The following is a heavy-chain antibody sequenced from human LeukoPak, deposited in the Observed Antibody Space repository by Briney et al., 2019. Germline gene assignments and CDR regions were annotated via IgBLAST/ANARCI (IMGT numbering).Heavy chain of an antibody. CDR3: TTYYYDSSGYPY. D-gene: IGHD3-22*01. CDR1: GFTFSNAW. Sequence: GGSLRLSCAASGFTFSNAWMSWVRQAPGKGLEWVGRIKSKTDGGTTDYAAPVKGRFTISRDDSKSTLYLQMNSLKTEDTAVYYCTTYYYDSSGYPYWGQGTLVTVSS. V-gene: IGHV3-15*01. CDR2: IKSKTDGGTT. J-gene: IGHJ4*02.